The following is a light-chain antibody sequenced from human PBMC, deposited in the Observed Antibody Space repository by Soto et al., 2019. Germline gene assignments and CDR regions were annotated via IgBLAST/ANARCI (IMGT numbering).Light chain of an antibody. Sequence: DIQMTQSPSSLSASVGDRVTITCRASQSISSYLNWYQQKPGKAPKLLIYAASSLQSGVPSRFSGSGSGTDFTLTISGLQPEDCATYCGQQSDSTSITCGQGTRLEMK. J-gene: IGKJ5*01. CDR3: QQSDSTSIT. CDR1: QSISSY. V-gene: IGKV1-39*01. CDR2: AAS.